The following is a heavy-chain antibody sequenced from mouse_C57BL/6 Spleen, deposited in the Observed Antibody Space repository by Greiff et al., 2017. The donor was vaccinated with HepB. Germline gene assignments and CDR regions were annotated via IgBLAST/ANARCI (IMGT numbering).Heavy chain of an antibody. CDR2: ISGGGGNT. V-gene: IGHV5-9*01. J-gene: IGHJ3*01. CDR3: ASGEPPFAY. CDR1: GFTFSSYT. Sequence: EVMLVESGGGLVKPGGSLKLSCAASGFTFSSYTMSWVRQTPEKRLEWVATISGGGGNTYYPDSVKGRFTISRDNAKNTLYLQMSSLRSEDTALYYCASGEPPFAYWGQGTLVTVSS.